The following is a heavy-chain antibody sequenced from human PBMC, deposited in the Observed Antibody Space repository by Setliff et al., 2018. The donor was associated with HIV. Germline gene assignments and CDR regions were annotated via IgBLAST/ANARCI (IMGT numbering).Heavy chain of an antibody. CDR1: GYTFTSYG. CDR3: ARNTYYYDSSGSGGYSFDY. CDR2: ISAYNGNT. D-gene: IGHD3-22*01. J-gene: IGHJ4*02. V-gene: IGHV1-18*01. Sequence: ASVKVSCKASGYTFTSYGISWVRQAPGQGLEWMGWISAYNGNTNYAQKLQGRVTMTTDTSTSTAYMELRSLRSDDTAVYYCARNTYYYDSSGSGGYSFDYWGQGTLVTVSS.